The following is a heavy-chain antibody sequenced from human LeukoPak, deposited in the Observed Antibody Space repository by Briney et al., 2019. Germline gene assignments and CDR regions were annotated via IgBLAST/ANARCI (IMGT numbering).Heavy chain of an antibody. CDR1: GYIFTSYW. V-gene: IGHV5-51*01. CDR3: ARHIGYSAWNPDY. Sequence: GESLKISCKASGYIFTSYWIGWVRQMPGKGLEWMGIIYPYDSDTRYSPSFQGQVTISADKSISTAYLQWSNLKASDTAMYYCARHIGYSAWNPDYWGQGTLVTVSS. J-gene: IGHJ4*02. D-gene: IGHD5-12*01. CDR2: IYPYDSDT.